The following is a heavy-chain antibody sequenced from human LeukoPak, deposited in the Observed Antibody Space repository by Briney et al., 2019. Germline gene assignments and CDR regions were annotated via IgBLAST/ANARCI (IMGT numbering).Heavy chain of an antibody. CDR1: GFTVSSNY. CDR2: IYSGGST. Sequence: PGGSLRLSCAASGFTVSSNYMSWVRQAPGKGLEWVSVIYSGGSTYYADSVKGRFTISRDNSKNTLYLQMNSLRAEDTAVYYCARSITIFGVVIRPGSAFDIWGQGTMVTVSS. J-gene: IGHJ3*02. CDR3: ARSITIFGVVIRPGSAFDI. V-gene: IGHV3-66*01. D-gene: IGHD3-3*01.